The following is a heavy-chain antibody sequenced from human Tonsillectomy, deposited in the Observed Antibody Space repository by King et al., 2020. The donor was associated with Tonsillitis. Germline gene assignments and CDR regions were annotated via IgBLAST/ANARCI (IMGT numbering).Heavy chain of an antibody. CDR2: IKKDGSVK. Sequence: VQLVESGGGLVQPGGSLRLSCSATGFTFSNYWMSWVRQAPGKGLEWVANIKKDGSVKHYVDSVKGRFTISTDNAKSSLYLQMDSLGADATAVYFCVTDTNPYDCSTYYDAFEIWGQGTMVTVSS. V-gene: IGHV3-7*03. CDR3: VTDTNPYDCSTYYDAFEI. J-gene: IGHJ3*02. D-gene: IGHD3-22*01. CDR1: GFTFSNYW.